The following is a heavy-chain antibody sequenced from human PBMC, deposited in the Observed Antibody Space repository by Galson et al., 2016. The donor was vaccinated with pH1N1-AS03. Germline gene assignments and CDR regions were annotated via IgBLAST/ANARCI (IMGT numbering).Heavy chain of an antibody. D-gene: IGHD1-1*01. CDR3: ATNALKVRVDY. V-gene: IGHV3-23*01. J-gene: IGHJ4*02. CDR2: ISGTGGSP. CDR1: GFTFSDYA. Sequence: SLRLSCAASGFTFSDYAMGWVRQAPGKGLEWLAEISGTGGSPFYADSVKGRVTISRDNSKNTVYLQMTSLRAEDTAVYYCATNALKVRVDYWGQGTLVTDSS.